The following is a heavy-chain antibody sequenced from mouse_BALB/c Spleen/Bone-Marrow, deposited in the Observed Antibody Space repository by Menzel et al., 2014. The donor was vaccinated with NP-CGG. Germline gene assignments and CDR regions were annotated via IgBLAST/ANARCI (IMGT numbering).Heavy chain of an antibody. Sequence: QVQLQQSGPELVKPGASVKMSCKASGYTFTSYYIHWVKQRPGQGLEWIGWIYPGDGSTKYNEKFKGKTTLTADKSSSTAYMLLSSLPSEDSAIYFCARGGGMDYWGQGTSVTVSS. V-gene: IGHV1S56*01. CDR2: IYPGDGST. J-gene: IGHJ4*01. CDR1: GYTFTSYY. CDR3: ARGGGMDY.